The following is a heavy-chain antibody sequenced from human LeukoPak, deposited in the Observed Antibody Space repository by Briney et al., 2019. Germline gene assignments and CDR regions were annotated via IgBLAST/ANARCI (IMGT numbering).Heavy chain of an antibody. V-gene: IGHV3-7*01. CDR2: IQRDGSSQ. Sequence: GGSLRLSCSASGFAFSSYWMSWVRQAPGKGLEWLANIQRDGSSQNYVDSVRGRFAISRDNAKSSLYLQMNSLRPEDTAVYFCARDGIMTYAFDLWGQGTKVTVSP. CDR1: GFAFSSYW. CDR3: ARDGIMTYAFDL. J-gene: IGHJ3*01.